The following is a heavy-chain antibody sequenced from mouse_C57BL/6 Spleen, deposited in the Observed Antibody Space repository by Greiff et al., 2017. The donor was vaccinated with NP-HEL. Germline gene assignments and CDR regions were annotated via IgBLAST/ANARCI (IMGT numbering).Heavy chain of an antibody. D-gene: IGHD1-1*01. CDR1: GYAFSSYW. V-gene: IGHV1-80*01. CDR2: IYPGDGDT. J-gene: IGHJ1*03. Sequence: VQLQQSGAELVKPGASVKISCKASGYAFSSYWMNWVKQRPGKGLEWIGQIYPGDGDTNYNGKFKGKATLTADKSSSTAYMQLSSLTSEDSAVYFCARTGDGSSSWYFDVWGTGTTVTVSS. CDR3: ARTGDGSSSWYFDV.